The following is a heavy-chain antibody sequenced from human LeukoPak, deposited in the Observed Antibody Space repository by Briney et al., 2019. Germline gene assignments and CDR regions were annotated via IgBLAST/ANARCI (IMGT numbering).Heavy chain of an antibody. Sequence: GGSLRLSCAASGFTVINNYMTWVRQAPGKGLEWVSVIYSGGTTHYADSVKGRFTISRDNSKNTLYLQMNSLRGDDTAVYYCSPWPSWGVWGKGTTVTVSS. CDR2: IYSGGTT. V-gene: IGHV3-53*01. J-gene: IGHJ6*04. D-gene: IGHD3-16*01. CDR3: SPWPSWGV. CDR1: GFTVINNY.